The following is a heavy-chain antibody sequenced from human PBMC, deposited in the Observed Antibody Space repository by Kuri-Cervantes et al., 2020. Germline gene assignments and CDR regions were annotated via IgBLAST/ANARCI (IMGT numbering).Heavy chain of an antibody. V-gene: IGHV3-30-3*01. J-gene: IGHJ4*02. CDR2: ISYDGSNK. D-gene: IGHD5-18*01. CDR3: AKGGYSYAKGNFDY. Sequence: GESLKISCAASGFTFSSYAMHWVRQAPGKGLEWVAVISYDGSNKYYADSVKGRFTISRGNSKNTLYLQMNSLRAEDTAVYYCAKGGYSYAKGNFDYWGQGTLVTVSS. CDR1: GFTFSSYA.